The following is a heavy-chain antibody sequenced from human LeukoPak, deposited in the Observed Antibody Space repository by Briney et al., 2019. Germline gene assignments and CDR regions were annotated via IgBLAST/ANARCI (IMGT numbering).Heavy chain of an antibody. Sequence: GGPLGLSGAASDLIFINPGWTGFARPPGRGLNGVARIKGKPVGGQTDYAAPVKGRFTISRDDSKNTLYLQMNSLKTEDTAVYYCTTGKGEAYYYDSSGYYYSYYFDYWGQGTLVTVSS. J-gene: IGHJ4*02. D-gene: IGHD3-22*01. V-gene: IGHV3-15*07. CDR3: TTGKGEAYYYDSSGYYYSYYFDY. CDR2: IKGKPVGGQT. CDR1: DLIFINPG.